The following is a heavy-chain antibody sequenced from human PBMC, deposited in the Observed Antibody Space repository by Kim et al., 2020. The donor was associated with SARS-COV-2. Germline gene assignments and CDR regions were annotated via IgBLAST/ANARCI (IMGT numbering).Heavy chain of an antibody. V-gene: IGHV3-11*05. Sequence: ADSVKSRFTISRDHAKNSLYLQMNSLRAEDTAMYYCARGATTYFHYGMDVWGQGTTVTVSS. CDR3: ARGATTYFHYGMDV. J-gene: IGHJ6*02.